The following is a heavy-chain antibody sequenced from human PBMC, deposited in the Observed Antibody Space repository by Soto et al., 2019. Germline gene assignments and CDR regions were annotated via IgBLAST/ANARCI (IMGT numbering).Heavy chain of an antibody. Sequence: QVQLVQSGAEVKKPGSSVKVSCKASGGTFSSYAISWVRQAPGQGLEWMGGFIPIFGTANYAQKFQGRVTITAVDSTTTAYMELSSVRCEDTAVYYCARSQPYYYYGMDVWGQVTTVTVSS. CDR2: FIPIFGTA. V-gene: IGHV1-69*01. J-gene: IGHJ6*02. CDR1: GGTFSSYA. D-gene: IGHD2-2*01. CDR3: ARSQPYYYYGMDV.